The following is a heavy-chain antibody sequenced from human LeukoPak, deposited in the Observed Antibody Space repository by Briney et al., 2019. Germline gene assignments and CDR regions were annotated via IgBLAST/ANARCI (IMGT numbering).Heavy chain of an antibody. Sequence: SETLSLTCAVYGGSFSGYYWSWIRQPPGKGLEWIGEINHSGSTNYNPSLKSRVTISVDTSKNQFSLKLSSVTAADTAVYYCARFRIAAARPHTYGMDVWGQGTTVTVSS. CDR2: INHSGST. CDR3: ARFRIAAARPHTYGMDV. V-gene: IGHV4-34*01. D-gene: IGHD6-13*01. CDR1: GGSFSGYY. J-gene: IGHJ6*02.